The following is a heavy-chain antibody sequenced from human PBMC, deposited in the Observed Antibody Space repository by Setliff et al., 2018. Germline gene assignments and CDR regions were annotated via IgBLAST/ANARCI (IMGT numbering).Heavy chain of an antibody. CDR1: GYTLTKLP. V-gene: IGHV1-24*01. Sequence: ASVKVSCKVSGYTLTKLPMHWVRQAPGKGLEWMGGFDFEDGETIYAHKFQGRVTMTEDTSTDTAYMELSSLRSEDTAMYYCARDLDYQYYYDSSGRDAFDIWGQGTMVTV. CDR3: ARDLDYQYYYDSSGRDAFDI. CDR2: FDFEDGET. D-gene: IGHD3-22*01. J-gene: IGHJ3*02.